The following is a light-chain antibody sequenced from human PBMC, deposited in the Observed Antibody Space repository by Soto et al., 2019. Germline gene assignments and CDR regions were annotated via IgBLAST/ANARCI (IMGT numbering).Light chain of an antibody. Sequence: EIVLMQSPGTLSLSTGERATLSCRASQSVSSSYLAWYQQKPGQAPRLLIYGASSRATGIPDRFSGSGSGTDFTLTISRLEPEDFAVYYCQQYGSSPLLTFGGGTKVDIK. CDR3: QQYGSSPLLT. J-gene: IGKJ4*01. CDR1: QSVSSSY. CDR2: GAS. V-gene: IGKV3-20*01.